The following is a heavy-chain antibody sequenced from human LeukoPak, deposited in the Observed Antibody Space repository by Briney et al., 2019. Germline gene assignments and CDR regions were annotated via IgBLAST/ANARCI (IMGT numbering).Heavy chain of an antibody. V-gene: IGHV1-2*02. CDR1: GYTFTGYY. Sequence: EASVKVSCKASGYTFTGYYMHWVRQAPGQGLEWMGWINPNSGGTNYAQKFQGRVTMTRDTSISTAYMELSRLRSDDTAVYYCARDQTSGVYGSGSFYAFDIWGQGTMVTVSS. CDR2: INPNSGGT. CDR3: ARDQTSGVYGSGSFYAFDI. J-gene: IGHJ3*02. D-gene: IGHD3-10*01.